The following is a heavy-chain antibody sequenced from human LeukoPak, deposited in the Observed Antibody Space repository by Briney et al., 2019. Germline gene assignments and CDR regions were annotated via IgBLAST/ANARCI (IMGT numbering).Heavy chain of an antibody. Sequence: GSLRLSCAASGFTFDDYGMSWVRQAPGKGLEWVAVIWYDGSNKYYADSVKGRFTISRDNSKNTLYLQMNSLRAEDTAVYYCAKDQSGGYSYGLFDYWGQGTLVTVSS. J-gene: IGHJ4*02. D-gene: IGHD5-18*01. V-gene: IGHV3-33*06. CDR1: GFTFDDYG. CDR3: AKDQSGGYSYGLFDY. CDR2: IWYDGSNK.